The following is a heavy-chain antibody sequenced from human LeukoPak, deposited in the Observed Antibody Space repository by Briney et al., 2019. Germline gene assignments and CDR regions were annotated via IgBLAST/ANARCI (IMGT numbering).Heavy chain of an antibody. V-gene: IGHV4-34*01. CDR3: ARTIAARPRRLDP. D-gene: IGHD6-6*01. Sequence: KPSETLSLTCAVYGGSFSGYYRSWIRQPPRRGLEWIGEINHSGSTNYNPSLKSRVTISVDTSKNQFSLKLSSVTAADTAVYYCARTIAARPRRLDPWGQGTLVTVSS. CDR1: GGSFSGYY. CDR2: INHSGST. J-gene: IGHJ5*02.